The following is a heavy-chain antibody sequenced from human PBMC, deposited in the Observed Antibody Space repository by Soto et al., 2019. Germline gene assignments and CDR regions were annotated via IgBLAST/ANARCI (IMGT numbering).Heavy chain of an antibody. CDR2: INSDGSSL. D-gene: IGHD3-3*01. J-gene: IGHJ5*02. Sequence: EVQLVESGGGLVQPGGSLRLSCAASGFIFSTYWMHWVRQAPGKGLVWVSRINSDGSSLSNADSVKGRFTISRDNAKNTLYLQMNSLRAEDTAVYYCARQSGFGSPLGFDPWGQGTLVTVPS. CDR3: ARQSGFGSPLGFDP. CDR1: GFIFSTYW. V-gene: IGHV3-74*01.